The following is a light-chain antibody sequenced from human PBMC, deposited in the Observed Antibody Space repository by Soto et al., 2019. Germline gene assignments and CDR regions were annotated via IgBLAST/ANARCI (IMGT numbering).Light chain of an antibody. V-gene: IGLV1-44*01. CDR3: AAWDDSLNGPV. J-gene: IGLJ3*02. CDR1: SSNIGSNT. CDR2: SNT. Sequence: QAVLTQPPSASGTPGQRVTISCSGSSSNIGSNTVNWYQQLPGTAPKLLIYSNTQRPSGVPDRFSGSKSGTSASLAISGLQSEDEADYCCAAWDDSLNGPVFGGGTQLTVL.